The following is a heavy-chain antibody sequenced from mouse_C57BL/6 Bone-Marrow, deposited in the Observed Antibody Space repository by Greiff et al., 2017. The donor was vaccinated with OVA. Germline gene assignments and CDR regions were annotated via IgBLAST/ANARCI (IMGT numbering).Heavy chain of an antibody. CDR3: ASYVYYGNGGDY. V-gene: IGHV1-20*01. CDR1: GYSFTGYF. CDR2: IYPYNGDT. J-gene: IGHJ2*01. D-gene: IGHD2-1*01. Sequence: VQLKQSGPELVKPGDSVKISCKASGYSFTGYFMNWVMQSNGKSLEWIGRIYPYNGDTFYNQKFKGKATLTVVKSSSTAHMALRTLKSADSALFDRASYVYYGNGGDYWGQGTTVTVSS.